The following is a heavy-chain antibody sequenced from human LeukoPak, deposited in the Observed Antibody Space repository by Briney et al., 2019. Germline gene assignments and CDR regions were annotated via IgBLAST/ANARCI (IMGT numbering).Heavy chain of an antibody. CDR2: IYTSGST. D-gene: IGHD3-3*01. CDR3: ARDYDFWSGSGSWFDP. Sequence: SETLSLTCTVSGGSISSYYWSWIRQPAGKGLEWIGRIYTSGSTNYSPSLKSRVTMSVDTSKNQFSLKLSSVTAADTAVYYCARDYDFWSGSGSWFDPWGQGTLVTVSS. J-gene: IGHJ5*02. CDR1: GGSISSYY. V-gene: IGHV4-4*07.